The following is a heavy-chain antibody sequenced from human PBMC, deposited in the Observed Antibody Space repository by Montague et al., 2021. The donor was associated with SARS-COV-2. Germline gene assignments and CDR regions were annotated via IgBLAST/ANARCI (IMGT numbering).Heavy chain of an antibody. J-gene: IGHJ4*02. CDR3: SRDNYDYVWVSYRYID. CDR2: VSNNVSNK. Sequence: SLRLSCAASGFTLSTYAMHWVRQSRVEVLEGVAVVSNNVSNKYYXSSFNCRFTISIDNSKNTLYLQMNRLIAEDTSVYYCSRDNYDYVWVSYRYIDWGQGTMVTGSA. V-gene: IGHV3-30*04. D-gene: IGHD3-16*02. CDR1: GFTLSTYA.